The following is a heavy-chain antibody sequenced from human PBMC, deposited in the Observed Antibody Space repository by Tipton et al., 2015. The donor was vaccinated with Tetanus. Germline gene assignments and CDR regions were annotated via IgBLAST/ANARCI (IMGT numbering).Heavy chain of an antibody. V-gene: IGHV3-30*18. CDR2: ISADGSTK. J-gene: IGHJ4*02. CDR3: AKERTFAGNWDIAH. D-gene: IGHD1/OR15-1a*01. CDR1: GFTFSNYG. Sequence: SLRLSCAASGFTFSNYGMHWVRQAPGKGLEWVAVISADGSTKFYADSVKGRVTLSRDNSKNTLYLQMNSLRAEDTAVFYCAKERTFAGNWDIAHWGQGTPVSVSS.